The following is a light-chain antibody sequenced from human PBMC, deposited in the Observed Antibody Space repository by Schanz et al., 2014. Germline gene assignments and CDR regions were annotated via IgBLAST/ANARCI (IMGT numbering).Light chain of an antibody. CDR3: QQYGNSPLGT. Sequence: EIVLTQSPGTLSLSPGERATLSCRASQSVHRNYLAWHQQKPGQAPRLLIYGTSIRATGIPDRFSGSGSGTVFTLTITRLEPEDFAVYYCQQYGNSPLGTFGQGTEVEIK. J-gene: IGKJ1*01. V-gene: IGKV3-20*01. CDR2: GTS. CDR1: QSVHRNY.